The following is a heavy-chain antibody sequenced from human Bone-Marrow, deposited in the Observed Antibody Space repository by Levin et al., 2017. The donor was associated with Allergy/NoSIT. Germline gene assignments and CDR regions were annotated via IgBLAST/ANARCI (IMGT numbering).Heavy chain of an antibody. J-gene: IGHJ4*02. CDR3: AKGGISESYLDT. V-gene: IGHV3-43D*03. CDR1: GFKFDNYV. D-gene: IGHD1-26*01. CDR2: TNWDGGSP. Sequence: SGGSLRLSCEGSGFKFDNYVMFWVRQAPGKGLEWVALTNWDGGSPYYADSVKGRFTISRDNSKNFVYLDMSSLRPEDTALYFCAKGGISESYLDTWGQGTLVTVSS.